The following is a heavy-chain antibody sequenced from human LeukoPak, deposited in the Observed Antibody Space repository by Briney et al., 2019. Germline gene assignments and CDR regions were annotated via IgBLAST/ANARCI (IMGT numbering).Heavy chain of an antibody. CDR2: IWYDGSNK. CDR3: AREGPRGNSQFDY. V-gene: IGHV3-33*08. CDR1: GFTLSNAW. J-gene: IGHJ4*02. D-gene: IGHD2/OR15-2a*01. Sequence: GGSLRLSCAAPGFTLSNAWMNWVRQAPGKGLEWVALIWYDGSNKYYTDSVKGRLTISRDNSKDTLFLQMNSLRAEDTAVYYCAREGPRGNSQFDYWGQGTLVTVSS.